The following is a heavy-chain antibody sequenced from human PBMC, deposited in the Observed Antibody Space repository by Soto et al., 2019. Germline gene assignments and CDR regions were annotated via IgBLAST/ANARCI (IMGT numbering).Heavy chain of an antibody. CDR1: GFTFSSYG. CDR2: IWYDGSNK. Sequence: QVQLVESGGGVVQPGRSLRLSCAASGFTFSSYGMHWVRQAPGKGLEWVAVIWYDGSNKYYADSVKGRFTISRDNSKNTLYLQMNSLRAEDTAVYYCARDRCVGATTVLCDAFDIWGQGTMVTVSS. CDR3: ARDRCVGATTVLCDAFDI. D-gene: IGHD1-26*01. V-gene: IGHV3-33*01. J-gene: IGHJ3*02.